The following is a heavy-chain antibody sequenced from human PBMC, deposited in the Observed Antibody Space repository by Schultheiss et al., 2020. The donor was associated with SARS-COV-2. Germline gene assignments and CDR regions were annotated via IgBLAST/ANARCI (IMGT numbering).Heavy chain of an antibody. J-gene: IGHJ4*02. D-gene: IGHD6-25*01. V-gene: IGHV3-48*03. CDR2: ISGGGTV. CDR1: GFTFSSYE. CDR3: AKAPRGQLSGRFDY. Sequence: GGSLRLSCAASGFTFSSYEMNWVRQAPGEGPEWVSYISGGGTVHYADSVKGRFTISRDNARNSLYLQMNSLRPEDTALYYCAKAPRGQLSGRFDYWGQGTLVTVSS.